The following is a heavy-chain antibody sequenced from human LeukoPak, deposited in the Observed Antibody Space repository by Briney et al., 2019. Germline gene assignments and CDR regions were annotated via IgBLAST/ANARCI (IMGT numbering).Heavy chain of an antibody. Sequence: NASETLSLTCAVYGGAFSGYYWSWIRQPPGKGLEWIGEINHSGSTNCNPSLKSRVAISVDTSKNQFSLKLSSVTAADTAVYYCARCPTYCSSTSCLSYYYYMDVWGKGTTVTVSS. V-gene: IGHV4-34*01. CDR1: GGAFSGYY. J-gene: IGHJ6*03. CDR3: ARCPTYCSSTSCLSYYYYMDV. D-gene: IGHD2-2*01. CDR2: INHSGST.